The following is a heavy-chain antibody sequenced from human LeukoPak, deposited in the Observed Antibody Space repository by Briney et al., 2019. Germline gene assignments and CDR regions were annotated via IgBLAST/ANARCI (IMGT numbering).Heavy chain of an antibody. V-gene: IGHV3-53*01. J-gene: IGHJ4*02. CDR2: LYSDGNT. CDR3: ARGVEPLAANTLAY. D-gene: IGHD1-14*01. Sequence: GGSLRLTCAASGFTVITNDMTWVRQAPGKGLEWVSVLYSDGNTKYADSVQGRFTISRDNSKNTLYLEMNSLSPDDTAVYYCARGVEPLAANTLAYWGQGTLVTVSS. CDR1: GFTVITND.